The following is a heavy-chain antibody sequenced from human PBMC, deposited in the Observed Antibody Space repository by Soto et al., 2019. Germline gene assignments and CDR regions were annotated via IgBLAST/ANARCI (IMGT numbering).Heavy chain of an antibody. Sequence: ASVKVSCKSSDNTFTHYGINWVRQAPGQGLEWMGWISGYNGNTKYVQKFQDRVTMTADTSTRTAFMEVRSLTSDDTGVYFCAATGGNYFGLDVWGQGTTVTVSS. CDR3: AATGGNYFGLDV. D-gene: IGHD2-8*02. CDR1: DNTFTHYG. CDR2: ISGYNGNT. J-gene: IGHJ6*02. V-gene: IGHV1-18*01.